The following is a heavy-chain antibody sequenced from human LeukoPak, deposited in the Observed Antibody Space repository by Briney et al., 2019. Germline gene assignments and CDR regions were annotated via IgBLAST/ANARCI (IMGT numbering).Heavy chain of an antibody. CDR2: ISWSSGTI. J-gene: IGHJ4*02. V-gene: IGHV3-9*01. CDR1: GFTFDDYA. CDR3: AKVLQYDSGSYYDY. Sequence: GGSLRLSCAASGFTFDDYAMHWVRQGPGKGLEWVSSISWSSGTIGYADSVKGRFTISRDNAKNSLYLQMNSLRAEDTALYYCAKVLQYDSGSYYDYWGQGTLVTVSS. D-gene: IGHD3-10*01.